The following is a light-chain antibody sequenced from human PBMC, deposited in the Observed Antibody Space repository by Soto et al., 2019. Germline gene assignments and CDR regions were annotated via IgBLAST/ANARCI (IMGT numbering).Light chain of an antibody. J-gene: IGKJ2*01. CDR2: DAS. Sequence: EIVLTQSPATLSLSPGESATLTCRASQSVSSSLAWYQQKAGQAPRLHIYDASNRATGIPARFSGSGSGTDFTLTISSLEPADFAIYYCQQRITWPSTFGQGTKLEIK. CDR1: QSVSSS. CDR3: QQRITWPST. V-gene: IGKV3-11*01.